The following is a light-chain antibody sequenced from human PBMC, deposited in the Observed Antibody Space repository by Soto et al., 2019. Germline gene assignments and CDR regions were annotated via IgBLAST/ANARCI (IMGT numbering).Light chain of an antibody. CDR2: DAS. J-gene: IGKJ4*01. CDR3: QQRSKWAPSLT. Sequence: EIVLTQSPATLSLSPGERATLSCRASQSVSSYLAWYQQKPGQAPRLLIYDASNRATGIPARFSGSGSGTEFTLTISSLEPEGFAVYYCQQRSKWAPSLTFGGGTKVEIK. CDR1: QSVSSY. V-gene: IGKV3-11*01.